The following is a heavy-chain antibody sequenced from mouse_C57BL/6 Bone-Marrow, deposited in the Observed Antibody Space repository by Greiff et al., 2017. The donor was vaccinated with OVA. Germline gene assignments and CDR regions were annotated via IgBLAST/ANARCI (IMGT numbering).Heavy chain of an antibody. Sequence: EVQLQQSVPELVKPGASVKISCKASGYTFTDYYMNWVKQSHGKSLEWIGDINPNNGGTSYNQKFKGKATLTVDKSSSTAYMELRSLTSEDSAVYYCARGPRDYWGKGTTLTVSS. D-gene: IGHD3-1*01. V-gene: IGHV1-26*01. J-gene: IGHJ2*01. CDR1: GYTFTDYY. CDR3: ARGPRDY. CDR2: INPNNGGT.